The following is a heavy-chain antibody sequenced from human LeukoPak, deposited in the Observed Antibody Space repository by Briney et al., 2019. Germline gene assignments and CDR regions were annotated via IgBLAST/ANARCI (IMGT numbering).Heavy chain of an antibody. CDR2: IIPIFGIA. D-gene: IGHD5-18*01. J-gene: IGHJ4*02. Sequence: ASVKVSCKASGGTFSSYAISWVRQAPGQGLEWMGRIIPIFGIANYAQKFQGRVTITADKSTSTAYMELSSLRSEDTAVYYCARDSGYSYGYGAFVYWGQRTLDTVSS. CDR3: ARDSGYSYGYGAFVY. V-gene: IGHV1-69*04. CDR1: GGTFSSYA.